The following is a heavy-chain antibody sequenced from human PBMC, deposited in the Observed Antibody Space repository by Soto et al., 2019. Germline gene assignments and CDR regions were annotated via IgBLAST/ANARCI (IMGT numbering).Heavy chain of an antibody. J-gene: IGHJ4*02. CDR3: ARDGNFALRGYSFGFDF. CDR1: GYRFTTHY. Sequence: QVQLVQSGAEVKKPGASVRVSCEASGYRFTTHYIHWVRQAPGQGLEWMGRMNVDTGGTTYAHKFRGRATMSRDTSIRTASLEVSSVKSDDTAMYYCARDGNFALRGYSFGFDFWGQGTLVTVSS. V-gene: IGHV1-2*06. D-gene: IGHD5-18*01. CDR2: MNVDTGGT.